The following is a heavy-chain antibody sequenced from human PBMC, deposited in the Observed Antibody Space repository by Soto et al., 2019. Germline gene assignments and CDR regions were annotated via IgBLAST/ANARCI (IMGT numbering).Heavy chain of an antibody. Sequence: LGESLKISCKGSGYSFTSYWIGWVRQMPGKGLEWMGIIYPGDSDTRYSPSFQGQVTISADKSISTAYLQWSSLKASDTAMYYCARLLCFFFGCCGYPIDQFYFWSQGSPVPGSS. V-gene: IGHV5-51*01. CDR1: GYSFTSYW. D-gene: IGHD6-25*01. CDR3: ARLLCFFFGCCGYPIDQFYF. J-gene: IGHJ4*01. CDR2: IYPGDSDT.